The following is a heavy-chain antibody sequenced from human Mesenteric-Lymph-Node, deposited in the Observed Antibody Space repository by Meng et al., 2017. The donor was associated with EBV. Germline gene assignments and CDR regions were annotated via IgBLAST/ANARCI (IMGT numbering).Heavy chain of an antibody. Sequence: LPESVPGPVQPPQTLSPTATVSGASIGSGDYYWSWVRQPPGKGLEWIGYIYYSGSPYSDPSLKSRLTISVDTSKNQFSLKLNSVTAADTAVYYCARGSWSDPVGLDLWGRGTLVTVSS. CDR1: GASIGSGDYY. D-gene: IGHD2-15*01. V-gene: IGHV4-30-4*01. CDR3: ARGSWSDPVGLDL. J-gene: IGHJ2*01. CDR2: IYYSGSP.